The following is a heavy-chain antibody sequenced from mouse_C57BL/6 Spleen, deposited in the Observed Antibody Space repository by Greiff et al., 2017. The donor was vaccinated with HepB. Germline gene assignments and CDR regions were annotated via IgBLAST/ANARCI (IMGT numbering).Heavy chain of an antibody. CDR1: GYAFSSSW. D-gene: IGHD1-1*01. CDR3: ARYYYGSSYVYIDV. Sequence: QVQLQQSGPELVKPGASVQISCKASGYAFSSSWMNWVKQRPGKGLEWIGRVYPGDGDTNYNGKFKGTATLAADKSSSTAYMQLSSLPSEDSAVYCCARYYYGSSYVYIDVWGTGTTVTVSS. CDR2: VYPGDGDT. V-gene: IGHV1-82*01. J-gene: IGHJ1*03.